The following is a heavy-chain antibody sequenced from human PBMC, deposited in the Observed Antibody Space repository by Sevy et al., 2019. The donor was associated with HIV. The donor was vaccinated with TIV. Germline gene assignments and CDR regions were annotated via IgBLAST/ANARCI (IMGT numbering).Heavy chain of an antibody. V-gene: IGHV1-2*02. CDR1: GYTFTGYY. D-gene: IGHD3-10*01. CDR3: ARADGSVSFEDY. CDR2: INPNSGGT. Sequence: ASVKVSCKASGYTFTGYYMHWVRQAPGQGLEWMGWINPNSGGTNYAQKFQGRVTMTRDRSISTAYMDLSRLRSDDTAVYYCARADGSVSFEDYWGQGTLVTVSS. J-gene: IGHJ4*02.